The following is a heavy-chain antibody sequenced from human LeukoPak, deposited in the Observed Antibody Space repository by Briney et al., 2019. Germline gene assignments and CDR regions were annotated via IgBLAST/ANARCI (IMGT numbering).Heavy chain of an antibody. J-gene: IGHJ6*02. Sequence: ASVKVSCKASGYTFASYGISWVRQAPGQGLEWMGWISAYNGNTNYAQKLQGRVTMTTDTSTSTAYMELRSLRSDDTAVYYCARDAGHQLSRRYYYAMDVWGQGTTVTVSS. CDR1: GYTFASYG. D-gene: IGHD2-2*01. CDR3: ARDAGHQLSRRYYYAMDV. CDR2: ISAYNGNT. V-gene: IGHV1-18*01.